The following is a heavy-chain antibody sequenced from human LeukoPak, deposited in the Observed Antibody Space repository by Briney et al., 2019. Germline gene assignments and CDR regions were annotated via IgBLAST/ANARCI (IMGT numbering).Heavy chain of an antibody. Sequence: SETLSLTCSVSGGSISSSSYYWGWIRQPPGKGLEWIGSIYYSGSTYYNPSLKSRVTISVDTSKNQFSLKLSSVTAADTAVYYCASGYSYEKRVDYWGQGTLVTVSS. CDR1: GGSISSSSYY. J-gene: IGHJ4*02. V-gene: IGHV4-39*07. CDR2: IYYSGST. D-gene: IGHD5-18*01. CDR3: ASGYSYEKRVDY.